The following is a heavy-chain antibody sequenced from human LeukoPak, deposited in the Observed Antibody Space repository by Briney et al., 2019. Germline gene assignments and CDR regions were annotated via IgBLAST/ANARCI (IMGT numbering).Heavy chain of an antibody. CDR1: GFTFSTDY. CDR2: LYSGGST. D-gene: IGHD3-10*01. CDR3: ARAGGARRYFDY. Sequence: GGSLTLSCTASGFTFSTDYMGWVRKAPCKGLERYSFLYSGGSTYYADSVKGRFTVARDNSKTTLYPQMNGLRAEDTAVYYCARAGGARRYFDYWGQGTLVTVSS. V-gene: IGHV3-53*01. J-gene: IGHJ4*02.